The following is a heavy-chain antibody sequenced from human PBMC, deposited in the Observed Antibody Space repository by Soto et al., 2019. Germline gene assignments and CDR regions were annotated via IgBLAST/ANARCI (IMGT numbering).Heavy chain of an antibody. CDR3: ARGYDRNFDY. Sequence: QVQLQQWGAGLLKPSETLSLTCAVYGGSFSGYYWNWIRQPPGKGLEWIGEINHSGSTNYNPSLKSRVTISVDTSKNQFSLKLNSVTAADTAVYYCARGYDRNFDYWGQGTLVTVSS. D-gene: IGHD3-22*01. CDR2: INHSGST. J-gene: IGHJ4*02. CDR1: GGSFSGYY. V-gene: IGHV4-34*01.